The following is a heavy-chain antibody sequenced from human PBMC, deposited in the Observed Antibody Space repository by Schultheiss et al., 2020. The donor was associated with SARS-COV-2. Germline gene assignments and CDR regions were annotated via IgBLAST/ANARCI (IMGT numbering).Heavy chain of an antibody. V-gene: IGHV3-30*19. Sequence: GESLKISCAASGFTFSSYGMHWVRQAPGKGLEWVAVIWYDGSNKYYADSVKGRFTISRDNSKNTLYLQMNSLRAEDTAVYYCARDPGGYSYGPQYYFDYWGQGTLVTVSS. D-gene: IGHD5-18*01. CDR3: ARDPGGYSYGPQYYFDY. CDR2: IWYDGSNK. CDR1: GFTFSSYG. J-gene: IGHJ4*02.